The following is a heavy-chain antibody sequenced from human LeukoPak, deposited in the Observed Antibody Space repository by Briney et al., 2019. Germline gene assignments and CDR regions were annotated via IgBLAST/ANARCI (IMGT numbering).Heavy chain of an antibody. Sequence: ASVKVSCKASGYPFTTYYMEWVRQAPGQGLEWMGIMNPRDGSATYAQKFQGSVTMTRDTSTSTVYMELSSLRSEDTAVYYCARLLNYYDSSGHYVRYFDYWGQGTLVTVSS. D-gene: IGHD3-22*01. CDR3: ARLLNYYDSSGHYVRYFDY. CDR1: GYPFTTYY. J-gene: IGHJ4*02. CDR2: MNPRDGSA. V-gene: IGHV1-46*01.